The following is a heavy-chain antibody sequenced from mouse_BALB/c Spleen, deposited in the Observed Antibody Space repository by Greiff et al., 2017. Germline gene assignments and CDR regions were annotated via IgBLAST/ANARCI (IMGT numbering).Heavy chain of an antibody. Sequence: QVQLQQSGAALVKPGASVKLSCKTSGYTFTSYWIQWVKQRPGQGLGWIGEIFPGTGTTYYNEKFKGKATLTIDTSSSTAYMQLSSLTSEDSAVYFCARGGLGSITTDYWGQGTTLTVSS. CDR3: ARGGLGSITTDY. J-gene: IGHJ2*01. CDR1: GYTFTSYW. CDR2: IFPGTGTT. D-gene: IGHD1-1*01. V-gene: IGHV1S132*01.